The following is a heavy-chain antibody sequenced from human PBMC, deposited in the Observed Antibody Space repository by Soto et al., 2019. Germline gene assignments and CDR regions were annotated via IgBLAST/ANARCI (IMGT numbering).Heavy chain of an antibody. CDR3: GRSVVGATGEILYNAMDV. CDR2: IDAASGNT. V-gene: IGHV1-3*01. CDR1: GYTFSGYS. J-gene: IGHJ6*02. D-gene: IGHD1-26*01. Sequence: QVQLVQSRAEVKKPGASVKVSCKASGYTFSGYSLHWVRQAPGQRLEWMGWIDAASGNTKYSRRFRGRVSITSDTSASTAYMELSGLRSEDTAVYYCGRSVVGATGEILYNAMDVWGQGTTVIVSS.